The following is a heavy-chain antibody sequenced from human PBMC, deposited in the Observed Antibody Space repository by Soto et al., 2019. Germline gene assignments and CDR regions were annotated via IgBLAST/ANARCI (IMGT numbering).Heavy chain of an antibody. CDR3: ARGVRTDYYQYYGMDV. Sequence: LRLSCSASGFTFSLHSMNWVRQAPGKRLEWVSYISTGSTQIHYGDSVKGRFTISRDSASSSLYLQMNSLRGDDTAVYYCARGVRTDYYQYYGMDVWGQGTTVTVS. CDR2: ISTGSTQI. J-gene: IGHJ6*02. V-gene: IGHV3-48*01. D-gene: IGHD3-9*01. CDR1: GFTFSLHS.